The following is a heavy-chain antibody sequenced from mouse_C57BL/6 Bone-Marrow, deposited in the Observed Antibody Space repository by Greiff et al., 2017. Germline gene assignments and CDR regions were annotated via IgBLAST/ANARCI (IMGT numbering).Heavy chain of an antibody. D-gene: IGHD1-1*01. V-gene: IGHV1-76*01. Sequence: VQGVESGAELVRPGASVKLSCKASGYTFTDYYINWVKQRPGQGLEWIARIYPGSGNTYYNEKFKGKATLTAEKSSSTAYMQLSSLTSEDSAVYFCAREEAYYYVFAYWGQGTLVTVSA. CDR3: AREEAYYYVFAY. J-gene: IGHJ3*01. CDR1: GYTFTDYY. CDR2: IYPGSGNT.